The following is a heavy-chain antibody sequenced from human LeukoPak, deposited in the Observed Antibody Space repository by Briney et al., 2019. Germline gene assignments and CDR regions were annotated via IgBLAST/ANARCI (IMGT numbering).Heavy chain of an antibody. CDR1: GYTFTGYY. J-gene: IGHJ5*02. Sequence: ASVKVSCKASGYTFTGYYMHWVRQAPGQGLEWMGWINPNSGGTNYAQKFQGRVTMTRDTSINTAYMELSSLRSEDTAVYYCATSGYSYGNPSYNWFDPWGQGTLVTVSS. CDR2: INPNSGGT. CDR3: ATSGYSYGNPSYNWFDP. D-gene: IGHD5-18*01. V-gene: IGHV1-2*02.